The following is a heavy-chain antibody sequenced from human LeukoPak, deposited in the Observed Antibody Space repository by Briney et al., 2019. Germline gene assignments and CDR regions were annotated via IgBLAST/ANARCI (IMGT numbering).Heavy chain of an antibody. V-gene: IGHV1-69*01. CDR2: IIPIFGTA. D-gene: IGHD3-22*01. CDR1: GGTFSSYA. J-gene: IGHJ3*02. CDR3: ARGYYYDSSGYYGLDAFDI. Sequence: GASVKVSCKASGGTFSSYAISWVRQAPGQGLEWMGGIIPIFGTANHAQKFQGRVTITADESTSTAYMELSSLRSEDTAVYYCARGYYYDSSGYYGLDAFDIWGQGTMVTISS.